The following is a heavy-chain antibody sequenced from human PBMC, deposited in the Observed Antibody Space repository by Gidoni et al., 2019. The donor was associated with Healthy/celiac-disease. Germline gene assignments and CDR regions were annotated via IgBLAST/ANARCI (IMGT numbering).Heavy chain of an antibody. CDR1: GFTFSNAW. D-gene: IGHD3-10*01. CDR2: IKSKTDGGTT. CDR3: TTGILWLYTFDI. V-gene: IGHV3-15*01. J-gene: IGHJ3*02. Sequence: EVQLVESGGRLVQPGGSLRLSCAASGFTFSNAWMSWVRQAPGKGLEWVGRIKSKTDGGTTDYAAPVKGRLTISREDSKNTLYLQMNSLKTEDTALYYCTTGILWLYTFDIWGQGTMVSVSS.